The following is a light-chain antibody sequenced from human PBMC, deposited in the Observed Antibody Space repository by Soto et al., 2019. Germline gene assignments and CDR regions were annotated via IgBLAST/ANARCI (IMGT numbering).Light chain of an antibody. Sequence: QSVLTQPPSASGSPGQSVTISCTGTSSDVGSYNSVSWYQQHPGKAPKLMIYEVSKRPSGVPDRFSGSKSGNTASLTVSGLQAEDEADYYCSSYAGRNSYVFGSGTKVTVL. CDR3: SSYAGRNSYV. J-gene: IGLJ1*01. V-gene: IGLV2-8*01. CDR1: SSDVGSYNS. CDR2: EVS.